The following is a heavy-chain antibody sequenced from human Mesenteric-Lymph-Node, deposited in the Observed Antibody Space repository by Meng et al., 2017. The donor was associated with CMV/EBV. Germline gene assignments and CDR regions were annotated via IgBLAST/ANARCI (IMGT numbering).Heavy chain of an antibody. Sequence: ASVKVSCKASGYTFTGYYMHWVRQAPGQGLEWMGWINTYNGNTNYAQKLQGRVTMTTDTSTSTAYMELRSLRADDTAVYYCARDPRYGSGSTTTYYYYYGMDVWGQGTTVTVSS. CDR1: GYTFTGYY. D-gene: IGHD3-10*01. V-gene: IGHV1-18*04. CDR3: ARDPRYGSGSTTTYYYYYGMDV. J-gene: IGHJ6*02. CDR2: INTYNGNT.